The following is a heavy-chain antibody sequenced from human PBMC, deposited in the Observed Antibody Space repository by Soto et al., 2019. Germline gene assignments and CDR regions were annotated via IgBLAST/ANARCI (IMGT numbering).Heavy chain of an antibody. CDR2: IYYSGST. D-gene: IGHD6-19*01. V-gene: IGHV4-39*01. J-gene: IGHJ6*02. CDR3: ATPRYSSGWYTPYYYYYGMDV. CDR1: GGSISSSSYY. Sequence: SETLSLTCTVSGGSISSSSYYWGWIRQPPGKGLEWIGSIYYSGSTYYNPSLKSRVTISVDTSKNQFSLKLSSVTAADTAVYYCATPRYSSGWYTPYYYYYGMDVWGQGTTVT.